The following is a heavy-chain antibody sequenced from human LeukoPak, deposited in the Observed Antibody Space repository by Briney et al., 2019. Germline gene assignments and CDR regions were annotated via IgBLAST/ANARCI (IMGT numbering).Heavy chain of an antibody. CDR3: ASDANDFWSGYSDY. CDR1: GGSISSGSYY. CDR2: IYTSGST. D-gene: IGHD3-3*01. Sequence: SQTLSLTCTVSGGSISSGSYYWSWIRQPAGKGLEWIGRIYTSGSTNYNPSLKSRVTISVDTSKNQFSLKLSSVTAADTAVYYCASDANDFWSGYSDYWGQGTLVTVSS. J-gene: IGHJ4*02. V-gene: IGHV4-61*02.